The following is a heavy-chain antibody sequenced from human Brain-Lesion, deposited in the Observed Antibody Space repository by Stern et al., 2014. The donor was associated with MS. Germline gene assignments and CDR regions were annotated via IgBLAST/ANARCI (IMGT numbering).Heavy chain of an antibody. J-gene: IGHJ6*02. CDR3: ARGRVVPGFQYYATDV. V-gene: IGHV4-61*02. D-gene: IGHD2-2*01. CDR2: IFKRGST. CDR1: GGSISRGGYY. Sequence: VQLEESGPGLVKPSQTLSLSCTVSGGSISRGGYYWSWIRQPAGKGLEWIGRIFKRGSTSYNPSLKMRVTISIDTSKNQFSLRLNSMTAADTAVYYCARGRVVPGFQYYATDVWGQGTTVIVSS.